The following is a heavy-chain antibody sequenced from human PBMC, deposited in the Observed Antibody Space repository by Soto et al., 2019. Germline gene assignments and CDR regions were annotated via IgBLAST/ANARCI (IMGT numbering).Heavy chain of an antibody. D-gene: IGHD2-8*02. CDR1: GASIAGSSD. J-gene: IGHJ4*02. Sequence: KSSETLSLTCSVSGASIAGSSDWSWIRQPAGEGLEWIGRFSLSGTTNYSPSLRSRVTMSADVSKNQFSLRLTSVTAADTALYYCARGMTPPGAPAWYYFDSWGQGTLVTVPQ. CDR3: ARGMTPPGAPAWYYFDS. V-gene: IGHV4-4*07. CDR2: FSLSGTT.